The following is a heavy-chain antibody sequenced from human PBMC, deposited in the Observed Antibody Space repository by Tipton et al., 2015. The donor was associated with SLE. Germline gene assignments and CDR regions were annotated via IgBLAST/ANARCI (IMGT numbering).Heavy chain of an antibody. D-gene: IGHD2-15*01. V-gene: IGHV1-18*01. J-gene: IGHJ6*02. CDR3: AGLTPTSNGWAV. CDR2: ISAYNGNT. Sequence: QLVQSGPEVKKPGASVKVSCKASGYTFTSYGISWVRQAPGQGLEWMGWISAYNGNTNYAQKLQGRVTMTPDTSTSTAYMELRSRSSAAPAGYSGAGLTPTSNGWAVWGQGPTAPFPS. CDR1: GYTFTSYG.